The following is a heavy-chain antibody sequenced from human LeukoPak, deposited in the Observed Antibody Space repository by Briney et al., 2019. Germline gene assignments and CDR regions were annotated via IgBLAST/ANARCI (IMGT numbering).Heavy chain of an antibody. V-gene: IGHV3-53*04. D-gene: IGHD3-10*01. CDR3: ARVKFRGYFDY. J-gene: IGHJ4*02. CDR2: IYSGGST. Sequence: GGSLRLSCAASGFTVSSNYMNWVRQAPGKGLEWVSLIYSGGSTSYADSVEGRFTISRHNSKNTLSLQMNSLRAEDTAVYYCARVKFRGYFDYWGQGTLVTVSS. CDR1: GFTVSSNY.